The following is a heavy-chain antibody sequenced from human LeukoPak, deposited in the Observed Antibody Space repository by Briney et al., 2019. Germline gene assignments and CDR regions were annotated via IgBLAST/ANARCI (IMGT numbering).Heavy chain of an antibody. CDR3: ARESVGATKDY. D-gene: IGHD1-26*01. V-gene: IGHV3-30*04. CDR2: ISYDGSNK. CDR1: GFTFSSYA. Sequence: PGGSLRLSCAASGFTFSSYAMHWVRQAPGKVLEWVAVISYDGSNKYYADSVKGRFTISRDNSKNTLYLQMNSLRAEDTAVYYCARESVGATKDYWGQGTPVTVSS. J-gene: IGHJ4*02.